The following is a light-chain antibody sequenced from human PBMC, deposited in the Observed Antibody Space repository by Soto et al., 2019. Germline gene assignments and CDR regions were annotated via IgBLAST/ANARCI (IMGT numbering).Light chain of an antibody. Sequence: DIQMTHSPSSVSASVGDRVTITCRASQDISSWVAWYQQKPGKAPKLLISAASSLQSGVPRRFSGSGSGTDFTLVISSLQAEDFPTYFCQQGDSFLLTFG. J-gene: IGKJ5*01. CDR3: QQGDSFLLT. CDR1: QDISSW. V-gene: IGKV1-12*01. CDR2: AAS.